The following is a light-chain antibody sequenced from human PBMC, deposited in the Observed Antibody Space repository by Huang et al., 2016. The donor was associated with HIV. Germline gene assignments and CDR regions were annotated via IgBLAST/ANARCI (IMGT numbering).Light chain of an antibody. J-gene: IGKJ4*01. V-gene: IGKV3-15*01. Sequence: EIVMTQSPDTLSVSPGERATLSCRASQGVRDKLAWYQQKPGQAPRLLLHATSTRAAGVPARFSGSGSGTEFTLTISSLQSEDCGVYYCQQYESWPPLTFGGGTKVEIK. CDR3: QQYESWPPLT. CDR1: QGVRDK. CDR2: ATS.